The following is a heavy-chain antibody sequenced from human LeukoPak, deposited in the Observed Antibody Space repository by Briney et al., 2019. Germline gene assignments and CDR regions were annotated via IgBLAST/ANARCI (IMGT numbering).Heavy chain of an antibody. CDR3: ARFGSGWYWAWDY. J-gene: IGHJ4*02. CDR2: ISSSSSYI. Sequence: GGSLRFSCAASGFTFSSYSMNWVRQAPGKGLEWVSSISSSSSYIYYADSVKGRFTISRDNAKNSLYLQMNSLRAEDTAVYYCARFGSGWYWAWDYWGQGTLVTVSS. CDR1: GFTFSSYS. D-gene: IGHD6-19*01. V-gene: IGHV3-21*01.